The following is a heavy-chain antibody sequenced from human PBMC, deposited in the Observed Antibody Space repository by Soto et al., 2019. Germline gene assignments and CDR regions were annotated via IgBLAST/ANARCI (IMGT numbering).Heavy chain of an antibody. J-gene: IGHJ6*02. V-gene: IGHV3-21*01. D-gene: IGHD3-10*01. CDR3: ARDTYGSGTPPLGLYGMDV. Sequence: PGGSLRLSCAASGFTFSSYIMNWVRQAPGKGLEWVSSISSSSSYIYYADSVKGRFTISRDNAKNSLYLQMNSLRAEDTAVYYCARDTYGSGTPPLGLYGMDVWGQGTTVTVSS. CDR1: GFTFSSYI. CDR2: ISSSSSYI.